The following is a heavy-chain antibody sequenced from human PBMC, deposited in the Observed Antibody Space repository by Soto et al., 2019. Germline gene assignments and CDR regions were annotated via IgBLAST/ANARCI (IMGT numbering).Heavy chain of an antibody. CDR3: ARQQDTAMVEDYYYYYGMDV. V-gene: IGHV4-59*08. Sequence: PSETLSLTCTVSGGSISGYYWSWIRQPPGKGLEWIGYMYKTGSTVYNPSFKSRVTISVDTSKNQFSLKLSSVTAADTAVYYCARQQDTAMVEDYYYYYGMDVWGQGTTVTVSS. D-gene: IGHD5-18*01. CDR2: MYKTGST. J-gene: IGHJ6*02. CDR1: GGSISGYY.